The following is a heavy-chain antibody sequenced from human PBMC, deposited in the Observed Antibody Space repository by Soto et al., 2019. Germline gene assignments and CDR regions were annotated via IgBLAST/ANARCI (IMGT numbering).Heavy chain of an antibody. CDR2: ISAYNGNT. J-gene: IGHJ4*02. V-gene: IGHV1-18*04. D-gene: IGHD3-3*01. CDR3: ARVRFRFRDFWSGYYHLLDY. CDR1: GYTFTSYG. Sequence: QVQLVQSGAEVKKPGASVKVSCKASGYTFTSYGISWVRQAPGQGLEWMGWISAYNGNTNYAQKLQGRVTMTTDTSTSTAYMELRSLRSDDTAVYYCARVRFRFRDFWSGYYHLLDYWGQGTLVTVSS.